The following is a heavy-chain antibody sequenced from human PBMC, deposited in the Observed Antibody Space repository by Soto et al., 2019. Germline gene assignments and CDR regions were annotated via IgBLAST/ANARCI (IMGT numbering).Heavy chain of an antibody. CDR2: IFSTGTT. V-gene: IGHV4-30-4*01. J-gene: IGHJ6*02. CDR1: GDSISSGNKY. Sequence: SETLSLTCTVSGDSISSGNKYWSWIRQPPGKDLEWIGYIFSTGTTSYNPSLKSRLTMSLDTSENQFSLKLISLTDADTAVYYCARVPYGFDYFCAMDVWGQGTAVTVSS. D-gene: IGHD3-16*01. CDR3: ARVPYGFDYFCAMDV.